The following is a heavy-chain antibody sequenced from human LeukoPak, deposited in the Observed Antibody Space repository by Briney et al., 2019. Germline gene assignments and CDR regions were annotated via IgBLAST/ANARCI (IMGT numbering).Heavy chain of an antibody. D-gene: IGHD6-6*01. Sequence: GSLRLSCAASGFTFSSYAMSWVRQAPGQGLEWVSAISGSGGSTYYADSVKGRFTISRDNSKNTLYLQMNSLRAEDTAVYYCAKGSSSSYYYYMDVWGKGTTVTVSS. CDR3: AKGSSSSYYYYMDV. CDR2: ISGSGGST. J-gene: IGHJ6*03. CDR1: GFTFSSYA. V-gene: IGHV3-23*01.